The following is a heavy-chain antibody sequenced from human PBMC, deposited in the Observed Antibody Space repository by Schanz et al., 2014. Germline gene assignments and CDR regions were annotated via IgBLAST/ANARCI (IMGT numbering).Heavy chain of an antibody. CDR3: AKYGGELGVSFEY. CDR2: TSHDGSFT. Sequence: EVQLVESGGGLVQPGGSLRLSCAASGFTFSDSWMHWVRQAPGKGLVWVSRTSHDGSFTTFADSVKGRFTISRDNAKTALYLQMNRLRPSSPAVYYCAKYGGELGVSFEYWGQGTLVTVSS. V-gene: IGHV3-74*02. D-gene: IGHD7-27*01. J-gene: IGHJ4*02. CDR1: GFTFSDSW.